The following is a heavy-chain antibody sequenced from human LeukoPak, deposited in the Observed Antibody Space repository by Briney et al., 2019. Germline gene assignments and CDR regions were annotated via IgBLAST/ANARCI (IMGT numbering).Heavy chain of an antibody. CDR3: AREAEEAFDY. V-gene: IGHV3-23*01. CDR1: GFTFSSYA. J-gene: IGHJ4*02. Sequence: GGSLRLSCAASGFTFSSYAMSWVRQAQGKGLEWVSGISGSGDNTYYADSVKGRFTISRDNAKNSLYLQMNRLRAEDTAVYFCAREAEEAFDYWGQGTLVTVSS. CDR2: ISGSGDNT.